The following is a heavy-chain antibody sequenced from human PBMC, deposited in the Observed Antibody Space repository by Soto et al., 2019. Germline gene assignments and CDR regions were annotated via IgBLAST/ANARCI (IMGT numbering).Heavy chain of an antibody. D-gene: IGHD1-26*01. CDR3: ARDGVGATTYFGYFYY. CDR1: GFTFSGYG. V-gene: IGHV3-33*01. CDR2: IRYDGSNK. Sequence: QVQLVEPGGGVVQPGRSLRLSCAASGFTFSGYGMHWVRQAPGKGLEWVAVIRYDGSNKNYADAVKGRFTISRDNSKDTLYLQMNSLRAEDTAVYYCARDGVGATTYFGYFYYWGQGTLVTVSS. J-gene: IGHJ4*02.